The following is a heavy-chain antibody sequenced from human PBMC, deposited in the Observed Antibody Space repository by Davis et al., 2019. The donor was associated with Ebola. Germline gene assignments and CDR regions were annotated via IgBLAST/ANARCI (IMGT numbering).Heavy chain of an antibody. CDR1: GFTFSSYG. CDR2: LGLSADT. J-gene: IGHJ3*01. V-gene: IGHV3-23*01. Sequence: GGSLRLSCAASGFTFSSYGMSWVRQAPGKGLEWVSTLGLSADTYYADSVKGRFTISRDNSKNTLYLQMNSLRVEDTAIYYCAKDTSNVWFDVWGPGTMVTVSS. CDR3: AKDTSNVWFDV. D-gene: IGHD6-19*01.